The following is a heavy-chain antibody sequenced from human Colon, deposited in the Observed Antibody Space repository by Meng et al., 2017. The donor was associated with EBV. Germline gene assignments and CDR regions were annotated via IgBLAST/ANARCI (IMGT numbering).Heavy chain of an antibody. CDR2: IYHNGQT. CDR1: GTSISTSNW. Sequence: QGLCQGSGAGLVKPSGTLSLTCAVSGTSISTSNWWSWIRQSPGEGLEWIGAIYHNGQTNYNPSLKSRVSMSVDESKNEFSLNLKSVTAADTAVYYCARDGGVTHIPWGQGVLVTVSS. D-gene: IGHD2-8*02. J-gene: IGHJ5*02. CDR3: ARDGGVTHIP. V-gene: IGHV4-4*02.